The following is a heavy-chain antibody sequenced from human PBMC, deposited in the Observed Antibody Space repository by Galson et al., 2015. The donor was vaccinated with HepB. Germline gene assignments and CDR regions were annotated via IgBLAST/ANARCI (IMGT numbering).Heavy chain of an antibody. D-gene: IGHD6-13*01. V-gene: IGHV1-2*02. J-gene: IGHJ5*02. Sequence: SVKVSCKASGYTFTGYYMHWVRQAPGQGLEWMGWINPNSGGTNYAQKFQGRVTMTRDTSISTAYMELSRLRSDDTAVYYCAREGIAAAGHWFDPWGQGTLVTVSS. CDR3: AREGIAAAGHWFDP. CDR2: INPNSGGT. CDR1: GYTFTGYY.